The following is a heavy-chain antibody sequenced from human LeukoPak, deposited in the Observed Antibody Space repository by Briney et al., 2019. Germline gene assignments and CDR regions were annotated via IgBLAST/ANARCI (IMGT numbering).Heavy chain of an antibody. CDR3: ARELMVRGVKILDY. J-gene: IGHJ4*02. Sequence: ASVKVSCKASGYTFTSYDINWVRQATGQGLEWMGWMNPNSGNTGYAQKFQGRVTITADESTSTAYMELSSLRSEDTAVYYCARELMVRGVKILDYWGQGTLVTVSS. CDR2: MNPNSGNT. CDR1: GYTFTSYD. D-gene: IGHD3-10*01. V-gene: IGHV1-8*01.